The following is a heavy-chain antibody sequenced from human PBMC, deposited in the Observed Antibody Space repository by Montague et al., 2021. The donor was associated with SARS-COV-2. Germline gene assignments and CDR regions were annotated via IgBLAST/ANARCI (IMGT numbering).Heavy chain of an antibody. V-gene: IGHV6-1*01. J-gene: IGHJ3*01. Sequence: CAISGDSVSSNRASWNWIRQSPSRGLEWLGRTYYRSKWFNDYSVSVSSRITIDPDISKNVFSLHLRSVTPEDTAVYFCARTTALAASADGLDVWGPGTLISVSS. CDR2: TYYRSKWFN. D-gene: IGHD1-1*01. CDR1: GDSVSSNRAS. CDR3: ARTTALAASADGLDV.